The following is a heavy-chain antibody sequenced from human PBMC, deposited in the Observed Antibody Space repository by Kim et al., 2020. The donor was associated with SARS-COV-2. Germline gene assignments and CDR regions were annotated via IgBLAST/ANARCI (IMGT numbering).Heavy chain of an antibody. CDR3: ARGASSFGY. CDR1: AGSISSYY. V-gene: IGHV4-59*13. J-gene: IGHJ4*02. D-gene: IGHD6-6*01. Sequence: SETLSLTCTVSAGSISSYYWTWIRQPPGKGLEWIGYIYYTGDTNYNPSLESRVTISVDTSKNQFSLKLSSVTAADTAVYYCARGASSFGYWGQGTLVPVS. CDR2: IYYTGDT.